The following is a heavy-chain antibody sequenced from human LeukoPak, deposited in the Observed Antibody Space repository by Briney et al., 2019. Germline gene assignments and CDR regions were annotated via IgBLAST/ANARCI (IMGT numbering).Heavy chain of an antibody. V-gene: IGHV4-34*01. Sequence: KPSETLSLTCAVYGGSFSGYYWSWIRQPPGKGLEWIGEINHSGSTNYNPSLKSRVTMSLDTSKNQFSLKLNSVTAADTAVYYCARQQLKTMASFDYWGQGTLVTVSS. J-gene: IGHJ4*02. CDR2: INHSGST. D-gene: IGHD4/OR15-4a*01. CDR1: GGSFSGYY. CDR3: ARQQLKTMASFDY.